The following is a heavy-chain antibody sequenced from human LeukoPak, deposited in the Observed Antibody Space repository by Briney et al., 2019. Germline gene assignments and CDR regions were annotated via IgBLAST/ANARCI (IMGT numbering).Heavy chain of an antibody. D-gene: IGHD2-15*01. CDR2: ISAYNGNT. J-gene: IGHJ4*02. CDR3: ARGPYCSGGSCYLYYFDY. CDR1: GYTFTSYG. Sequence: ASVKVSCKASGYTFTSYGISWVRQAPGQGLEWMGWISAYNGNTNYAQKLQGRVTMTTDTSTSTAYMELRSLRSDDTAVYYCARGPYCSGGSCYLYYFDYWGQGTLVTVPS. V-gene: IGHV1-18*01.